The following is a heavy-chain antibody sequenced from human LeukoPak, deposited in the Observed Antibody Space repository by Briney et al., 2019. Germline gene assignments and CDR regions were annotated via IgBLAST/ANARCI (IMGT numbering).Heavy chain of an antibody. CDR2: ISWNSGSI. V-gene: IGHV3-9*01. D-gene: IGHD1-26*01. CDR1: GFIFDDYA. Sequence: SGGSLRLSCAASGFIFDDYAMHWVRQAPGKGLGWVSGISWNSGSIGYADSVKGRFTISRDNAKNSLYLQMNSLRAEDTALYYCAKDEGLLCMDVWGQGTTVTVSS. CDR3: AKDEGLLCMDV. J-gene: IGHJ6*02.